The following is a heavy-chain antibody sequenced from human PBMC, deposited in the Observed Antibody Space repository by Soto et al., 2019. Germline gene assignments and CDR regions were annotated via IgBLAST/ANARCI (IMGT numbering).Heavy chain of an antibody. Sequence: PSETLSLTCTVSGGSIRTSRYYWGWIRHPPGKGLEWIGNIYYSGSTYYNPSLKSRVTISVDTSKNQFSLKLASVTAADTAIYYSARRAYGGDSVDYWGQGTLVTVSS. CDR2: IYYSGST. V-gene: IGHV4-39*01. CDR3: ARRAYGGDSVDY. CDR1: GGSIRTSRYY. D-gene: IGHD4-17*01. J-gene: IGHJ4*02.